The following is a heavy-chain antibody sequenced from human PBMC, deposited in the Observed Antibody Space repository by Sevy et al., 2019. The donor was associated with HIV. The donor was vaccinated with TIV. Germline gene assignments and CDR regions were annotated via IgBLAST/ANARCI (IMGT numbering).Heavy chain of an antibody. V-gene: IGHV3-53*01. CDR2: IYNGGST. CDR1: GFTVSSNY. Sequence: GGSLRLSCAASGFTVSSNYMSWVRQAPGKGLEWVSVIYNGGSTYYADSVKGRFTISRDNSKNTLYLQMNSLRAEDTAVYYCASIGRDGYNYYFDYWGQGTLVTVSS. J-gene: IGHJ4*02. CDR3: ASIGRDGYNYYFDY. D-gene: IGHD5-12*01.